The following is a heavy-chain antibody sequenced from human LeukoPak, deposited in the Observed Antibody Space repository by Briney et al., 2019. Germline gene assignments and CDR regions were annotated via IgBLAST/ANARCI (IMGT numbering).Heavy chain of an antibody. J-gene: IGHJ5*02. D-gene: IGHD6-19*01. V-gene: IGHV3-33*01. CDR3: ARDREVAGTGWFDP. CDR2: IWYDGSNK. Sequence: PGGSLRLPCAASGFTFSSYGMHWVRQAPGKGLEWVAVIWYDGSNKYYADSVKGRFTISRDNSKNTLYLQMNSLRAEDTAVYYCARDREVAGTGWFDPWGQGTLVTVSS. CDR1: GFTFSSYG.